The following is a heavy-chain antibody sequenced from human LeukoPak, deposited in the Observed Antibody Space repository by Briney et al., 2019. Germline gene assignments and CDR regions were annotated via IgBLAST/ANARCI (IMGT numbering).Heavy chain of an antibody. CDR1: GYTFTSYY. CDR3: ARGPVYSGYDDAFDI. Sequence: ASAKVSCKASGYTFTSYYMHWVRQAPGQGLEWMGIINPSGGSTSYAQKFQGRVTMTRDMSTSTAYMELSSLRSEDTAVYYCARGPVYSGYDDAFDIWGQGTMVTVSS. J-gene: IGHJ3*02. V-gene: IGHV1-46*01. CDR2: INPSGGST. D-gene: IGHD5-12*01.